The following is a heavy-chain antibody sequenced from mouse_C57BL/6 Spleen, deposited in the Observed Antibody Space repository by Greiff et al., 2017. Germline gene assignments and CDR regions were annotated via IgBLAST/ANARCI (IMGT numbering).Heavy chain of an antibody. CDR2: SRNKANDYTT. V-gene: IGHV7-1*01. Sequence: EVKLMESGGGLVQSGRSLRLSCATSGFTFSDFYMEWVRQAPGKGLEWIAASRNKANDYTTEYSASVKGRFIVSRDTSQSILYLQMNALRAEDTAIYYCARGGSAMDYWGQGTSVTVSS. CDR3: ARGGSAMDY. CDR1: GFTFSDFY. J-gene: IGHJ4*01.